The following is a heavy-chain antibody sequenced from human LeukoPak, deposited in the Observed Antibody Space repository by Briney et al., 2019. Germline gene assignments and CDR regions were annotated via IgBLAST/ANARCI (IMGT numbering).Heavy chain of an antibody. CDR1: GYTFTSYS. Sequence: GASVKVSCTASGYTFTSYSMHWLRQAPGQGLEWMGGIIPIFGTANYAQKFQGRVTITTDESTSTAYMELSSLRSEDTAVYYCARGIDWLHDAFDIWGQGTMVTVSS. CDR3: ARGIDWLHDAFDI. D-gene: IGHD3-9*01. J-gene: IGHJ3*02. V-gene: IGHV1-69*05. CDR2: IIPIFGTA.